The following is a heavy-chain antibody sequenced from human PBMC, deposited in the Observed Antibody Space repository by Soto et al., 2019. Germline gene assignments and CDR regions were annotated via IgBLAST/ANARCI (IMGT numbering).Heavy chain of an antibody. CDR3: ARVATIPNYYYYYYMDV. D-gene: IGHD5-12*01. CDR1: GFTFSDYY. J-gene: IGHJ6*03. Sequence: GGCLRLSCAASGFTFSDYYMSWIRQAPGKGLEWVSYISSSGSTIYYADSVKGRFTISRDNAKNSLYLQMNSLSAEDTAVYYCARVATIPNYYYYYYMDVWGKGTTVTVSS. V-gene: IGHV3-11*01. CDR2: ISSSGSTI.